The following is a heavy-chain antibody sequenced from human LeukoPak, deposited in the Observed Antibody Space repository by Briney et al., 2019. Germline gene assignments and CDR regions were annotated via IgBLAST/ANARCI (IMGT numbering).Heavy chain of an antibody. J-gene: IGHJ4*02. D-gene: IGHD7-27*01. CDR1: GGSISSYY. CDR3: ARGTLTGDDY. V-gene: IGHV4-59*12. Sequence: SETLSLTCTVSGGSISSYYWSWIRQPPGKGLEWIGYIYYSGSTYYNPSLKSRVTISVDTSKNQFSLKLSSVTAADTAVYYCARGTLTGDDYWGQGTLVTVSS. CDR2: IYYSGST.